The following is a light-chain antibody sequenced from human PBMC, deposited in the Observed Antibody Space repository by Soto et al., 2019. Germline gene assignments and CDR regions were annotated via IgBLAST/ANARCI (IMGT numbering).Light chain of an antibody. V-gene: IGLV2-14*01. J-gene: IGLJ2*01. CDR1: SGDVGGYNY. CDR3: SSYTSRSTVV. Sequence: QSVLTQPASVSGSPGQSITISCTGTSGDVGGYNYVSWYQRHPGKAPKLMVYDVTNRPSGVSNRFSGSKSGNTASLTISGLQADDEADYYCSSYTSRSTVVFGGGTKVTVL. CDR2: DVT.